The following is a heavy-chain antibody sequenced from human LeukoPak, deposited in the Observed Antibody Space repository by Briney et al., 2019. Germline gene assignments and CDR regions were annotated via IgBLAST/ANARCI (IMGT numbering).Heavy chain of an antibody. CDR2: IKHDGSEK. CDR3: ARFLGYSYGYGGFDY. J-gene: IGHJ4*02. Sequence: PGGSLRLSCAASGFIFTNYFMSWVRQAPGKGLEWVASIKHDGSEKYYVDSVKGRFTVSRDNAKNSLYLQMNSLRAEDTAVYYCARFLGYSYGYGGFDYWGQGTLVTVSS. CDR1: GFIFTNYF. D-gene: IGHD5-18*01. V-gene: IGHV3-7*03.